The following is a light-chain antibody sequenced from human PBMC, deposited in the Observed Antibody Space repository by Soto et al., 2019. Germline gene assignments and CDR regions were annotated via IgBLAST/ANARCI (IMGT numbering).Light chain of an antibody. J-gene: IGKJ1*01. CDR2: GAS. CDR1: QSIGKD. CDR3: QQYNNWPRT. V-gene: IGKV3-15*01. Sequence: EIVMTQSPVTLSVSPGEGATLSCWASQSIGKDVAWYQQRPGQAPRLLIYGASTRAPGIPARFSGSGSGTDFTRTISGLLSEDFALYYCQQYNNWPRTFGQGTNV.